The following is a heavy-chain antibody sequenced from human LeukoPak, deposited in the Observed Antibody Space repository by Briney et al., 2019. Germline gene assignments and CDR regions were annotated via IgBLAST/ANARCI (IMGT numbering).Heavy chain of an antibody. V-gene: IGHV1-18*01. D-gene: IGHD3-22*01. CDR1: GYTFTSYG. Sequence: ASVKVSCKASGYTFTSYGISWVRQAPGQGLEWMGWISAYNGNTNYAQKLQGRVTMTTDTSTGTAYMELRSLRSDDTAVYYCASSWSDDTFDYWGQGTLVTVSS. J-gene: IGHJ4*02. CDR3: ASSWSDDTFDY. CDR2: ISAYNGNT.